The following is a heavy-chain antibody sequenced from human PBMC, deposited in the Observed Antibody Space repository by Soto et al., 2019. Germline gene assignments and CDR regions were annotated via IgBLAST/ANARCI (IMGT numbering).Heavy chain of an antibody. D-gene: IGHD6-13*01. CDR2: ISRSSSNI. CDR1: GFNFSSYS. V-gene: IGHV3-21*01. CDR3: ARDLKVAAAGTGYYYYGMDV. J-gene: IGHJ6*02. Sequence: EVQLVESGGGLVKPGGSLRLSCAASGFNFSSYSMSWVRQAPGKGLEWVSSISRSSSNIYYVDSVKGRFTISRDNAKNSLDLQMNSLRAEDTAVYYCARDLKVAAAGTGYYYYGMDVWGQGTTVTVSS.